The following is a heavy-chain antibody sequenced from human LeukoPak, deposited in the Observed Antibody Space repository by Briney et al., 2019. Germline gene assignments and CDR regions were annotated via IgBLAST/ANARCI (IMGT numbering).Heavy chain of an antibody. V-gene: IGHV3-9*03. CDR1: GFTFDDFA. Sequence: PGGSLRLSCAASGFTFDDFAMHWVRQAPGKGLEWVSGISFNSGSLGYADSVKGRFSISRDNAKNSLYLQMNSLRAEDMAVYYCAKAGYGGDNFDYWGQGTLVTVSS. CDR2: ISFNSGSL. J-gene: IGHJ4*02. CDR3: AKAGYGGDNFDY. D-gene: IGHD1-26*01.